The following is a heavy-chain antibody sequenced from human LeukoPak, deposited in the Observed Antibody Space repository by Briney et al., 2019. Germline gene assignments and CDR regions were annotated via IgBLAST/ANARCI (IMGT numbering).Heavy chain of an antibody. D-gene: IGHD3-3*01. CDR1: GFSLSTNGVG. CDR2: LYWDDDK. J-gene: IGHJ5*02. CDR3: AHSPRSVIFGAITTSNWFDP. V-gene: IGHV2-5*02. Sequence: SGPTLVKPTQTLTLTCTFSGFSLSTNGVGVAWIRQPPGKALDFLALLYWDDDKRYSPSLKSRITITKDTSKNQVVLTVTDMDPVDTATYYCAHSPRSVIFGAITTSNWFDPWGQGILVTVSS.